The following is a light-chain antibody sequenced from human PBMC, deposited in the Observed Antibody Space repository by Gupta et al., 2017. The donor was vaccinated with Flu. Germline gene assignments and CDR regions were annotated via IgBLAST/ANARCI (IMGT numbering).Light chain of an antibody. CDR1: SSDVGGYNY. J-gene: IGLJ2*01. Sequence: SITSTCSGTSSDVGGYNYVAWYQHPPGKAPKRIMFEVKKRSSGVPDRFSGSKSGNTASLTVAGLQDEDEDDYYCSANAGNNILVFGGGTKLTVL. V-gene: IGLV2-8*01. CDR3: SANAGNNILV. CDR2: EVK.